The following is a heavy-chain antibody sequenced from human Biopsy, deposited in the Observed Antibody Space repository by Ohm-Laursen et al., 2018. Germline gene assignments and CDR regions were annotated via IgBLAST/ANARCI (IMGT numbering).Heavy chain of an antibody. Sequence: SLSLSCSASGFTFSTYEMSWVRQAPGKGLEWVSYMSRSGDTIYYADSVKGRFTISRDNAKNSLYLQMNSLRADDTAVYYCARGANPFHYWGRGTLVTVSS. CDR2: MSRSGDTI. V-gene: IGHV3-48*03. D-gene: IGHD4/OR15-4a*01. CDR1: GFTFSTYE. CDR3: ARGANPFHY. J-gene: IGHJ4*02.